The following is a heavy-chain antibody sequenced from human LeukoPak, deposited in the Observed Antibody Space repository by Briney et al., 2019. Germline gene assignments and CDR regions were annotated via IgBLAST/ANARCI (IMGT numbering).Heavy chain of an antibody. J-gene: IGHJ3*02. V-gene: IGHV6-1*01. CDR3: AREPSGGDSHDAFDI. Sequence: SQTLSLTCAISGDSVSSNDAAWNWIRQSPSRGLEWLGRTYYRSKWYYDYAVSVKSRITINPDTSKNQFSLKLSSVTAADTAVYYCAREPSGGDSHDAFDIWGQGTMVTVSS. D-gene: IGHD2-21*01. CDR2: TYYRSKWYY. CDR1: GDSVSSNDAA.